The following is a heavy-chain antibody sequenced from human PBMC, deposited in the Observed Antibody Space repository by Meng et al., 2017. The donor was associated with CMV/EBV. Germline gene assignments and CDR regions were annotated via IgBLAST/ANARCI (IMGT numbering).Heavy chain of an antibody. J-gene: IGHJ6*02. CDR3: ARYRETDYCSSTSCPPYYYYGMDV. V-gene: IGHV1-18*01. CDR2: ISAYNGNT. D-gene: IGHD2-2*01. Sequence: ASVKVSCKASGYTFTSYGISWVRQAPGQGLEWMGWISAYNGNTNYAQKPQGRVTMTTDTSTSTAYMELRSLRSDDTAVYYCARYRETDYCSSTSCPPYYYYGMDVWGQGTTVTVSS. CDR1: GYTFTSYG.